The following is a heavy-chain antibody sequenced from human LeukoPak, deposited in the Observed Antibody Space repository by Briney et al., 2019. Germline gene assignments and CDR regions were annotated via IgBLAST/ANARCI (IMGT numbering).Heavy chain of an antibody. CDR3: ARGSRSTIFGVVGAFDI. Sequence: SETLSLTCTVSGGSISSYYWSWIRQPPGKGLEWIGYIYYSGSTNYNPSLKSRVTISVDTSKNQFSLKLSSVTAADTAVYYCARGSRSTIFGVVGAFDIWGQGTMVTVSS. J-gene: IGHJ3*02. D-gene: IGHD3-3*01. CDR2: IYYSGST. CDR1: GGSISSYY. V-gene: IGHV4-59*01.